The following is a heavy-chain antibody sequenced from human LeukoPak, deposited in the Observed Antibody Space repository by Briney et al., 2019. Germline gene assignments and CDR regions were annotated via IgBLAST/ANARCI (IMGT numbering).Heavy chain of an antibody. V-gene: IGHV3-23*01. D-gene: IGHD2-2*01. Sequence: GGSVRLSCAASGFAFSSYAMSWVHQAPGKGLEWVSAISGSGGSTYYADSVKGRFTISRDNSKNTLYLQMNSLRAEDTAVYYCAKDRVCSSTSCSSGVDYWGQGTLVTVSS. CDR3: AKDRVCSSTSCSSGVDY. CDR2: ISGSGGST. J-gene: IGHJ4*02. CDR1: GFAFSSYA.